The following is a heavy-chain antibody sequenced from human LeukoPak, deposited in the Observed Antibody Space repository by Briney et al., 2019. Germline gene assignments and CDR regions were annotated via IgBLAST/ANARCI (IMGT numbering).Heavy chain of an antibody. V-gene: IGHV4-31*03. CDR2: IYYSGST. CDR3: ARGDRYCSSTSCSNWFDP. CDR1: GGSISSGGYY. Sequence: TLSLTCTVSGGSISSGGYYWSWIRQHPGKGLEWIGYIYYSGSTYYNPSLKSRVTISVDTSKNQFSLKLSSVTAADTAVYYCARGDRYCSSTSCSNWFDPWGQGTLVTVSS. D-gene: IGHD2-2*01. J-gene: IGHJ5*02.